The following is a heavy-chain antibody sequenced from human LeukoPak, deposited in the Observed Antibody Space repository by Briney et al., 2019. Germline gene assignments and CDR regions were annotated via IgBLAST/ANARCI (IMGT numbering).Heavy chain of an antibody. CDR3: ARGGSRYYCDSSGYLLDY. J-gene: IGHJ4*02. D-gene: IGHD3-22*01. Sequence: ASVKVSCKASGGTFSSYAISWVRQAPGQGLEWMGRIIPILGIANYAQKFQGRVTITADKSTSTAYMELSSLRSEDTAVYYCARGGSRYYCDSSGYLLDYWGQGTLVTVSS. CDR1: GGTFSSYA. V-gene: IGHV1-69*04. CDR2: IIPILGIA.